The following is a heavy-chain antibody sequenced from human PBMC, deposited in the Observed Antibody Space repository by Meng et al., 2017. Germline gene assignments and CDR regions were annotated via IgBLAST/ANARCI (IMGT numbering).Heavy chain of an antibody. CDR2: INHSGST. J-gene: IGHJ4*02. V-gene: IGHV4-34*01. Sequence: QVQLQQWGAGLLKPSETLSLTSAVYGGSFSGYYWRWIRQPPGKGLEWIGEINHSGSTNYNPSLKSRVTISVDTSKNQFSLKLSSVTAADTAVYYCASSAWYSDNPGYFDYWGQGALVTVSS. CDR1: GGSFSGYY. D-gene: IGHD6-13*01. CDR3: ASSAWYSDNPGYFDY.